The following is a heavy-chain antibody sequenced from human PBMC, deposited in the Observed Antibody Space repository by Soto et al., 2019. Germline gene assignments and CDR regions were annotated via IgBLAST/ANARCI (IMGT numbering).Heavy chain of an antibody. Sequence: SEPLSLTCTVSGGSISSHYWSWIRQPPGKGLEWIGYISYSGSTNYNPSLKSRVTISEDTSKNQFSLRLSSLTAADTAVYYCAKSIAAPGTDVRYFDYWGQGTLVNVSS. V-gene: IGHV4-59*08. CDR2: ISYSGST. D-gene: IGHD6-13*01. CDR1: GGSISSHY. CDR3: AKSIAAPGTDVRYFDY. J-gene: IGHJ4*02.